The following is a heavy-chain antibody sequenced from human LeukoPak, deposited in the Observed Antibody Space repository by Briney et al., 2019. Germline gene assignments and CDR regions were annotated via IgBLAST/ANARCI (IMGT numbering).Heavy chain of an antibody. CDR2: ISSSSSYI. V-gene: IGHV3-21*01. D-gene: IGHD3-9*01. J-gene: IGHJ4*02. CDR3: AIPGYDILTGYYTPDY. CDR1: GFTLSSYS. Sequence: GGSLRLSCAASGFTLSSYSMNWVRQAPGKGLEWVSSISSSSSYIYYADSVKGRFTISRDNAKNSLYLQMNSLRAEDTAVYYCAIPGYDILTGYYTPDYWGQGTLVTVSS.